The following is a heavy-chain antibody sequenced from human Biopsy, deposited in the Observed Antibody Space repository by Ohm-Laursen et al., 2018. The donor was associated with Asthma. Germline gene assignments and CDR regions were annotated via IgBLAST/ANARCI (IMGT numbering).Heavy chain of an antibody. CDR2: ISGSGGST. J-gene: IGHJ6*02. V-gene: IGHV3-23*01. CDR3: AKDRSYHYYYGMDV. CDR1: RFTYE. Sequence: SLRLSCSASRFTYEMHWVRQAPGKGLEWVSGISGSGGSTYYADSVKGRFTISRDNSKNTLYLQVSSLRAEDTAVYYCAKDRSYHYYYGMDVWGQGTTVTVSS.